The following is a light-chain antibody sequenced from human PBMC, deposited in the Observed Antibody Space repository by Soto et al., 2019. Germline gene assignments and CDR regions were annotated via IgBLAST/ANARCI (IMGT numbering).Light chain of an antibody. Sequence: EIVLTQSPATLSLSPGERATLSCRASQSVSSYFAWYQQQPGHAPRLLIYDASNRATGIPLRFSGSGSGTDFTLTISSLEPEDFAVYYCQQRRNWPLTFGQGTRLEIK. CDR1: QSVSSY. J-gene: IGKJ5*01. CDR2: DAS. V-gene: IGKV3-11*01. CDR3: QQRRNWPLT.